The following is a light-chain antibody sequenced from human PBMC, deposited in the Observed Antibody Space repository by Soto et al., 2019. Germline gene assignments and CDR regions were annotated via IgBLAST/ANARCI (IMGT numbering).Light chain of an antibody. V-gene: IGKV1-5*03. CDR2: GAS. CDR3: QQYNTYS. CDR1: RIIGNW. Sequence: DIQMTQSPPTLSASVGDRVTISCRASRIIGNWLAWYQQKPGKAPKLLIYGASTLQSGVPSRFSGSGSGTEFTLTSSGLQPDDFATYYCQQYNTYSFVQGTHVEIK. J-gene: IGKJ2*01.